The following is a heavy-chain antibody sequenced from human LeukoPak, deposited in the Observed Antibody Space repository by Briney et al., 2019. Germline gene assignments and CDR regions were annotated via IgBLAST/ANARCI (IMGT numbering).Heavy chain of an antibody. J-gene: IGHJ5*02. CDR3: ARGQARLAWFDP. D-gene: IGHD6-19*01. CDR2: IYHSGST. Sequence: SETLSLTCTVSGYSISSGYYWGWIRQPPGKGLEWIGSIYHSGSTYYNPSLKSRVTISVDTSKNQFSLRLRSVTAADTAVYYCARGQARLAWFDPWGQGTLVTVSS. CDR1: GYSISSGYY. V-gene: IGHV4-38-2*02.